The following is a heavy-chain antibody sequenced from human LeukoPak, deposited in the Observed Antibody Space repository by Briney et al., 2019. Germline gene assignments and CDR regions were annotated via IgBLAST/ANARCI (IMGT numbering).Heavy chain of an antibody. D-gene: IGHD6-19*01. V-gene: IGHV3-53*01. Sequence: GGSLRLSCAASGFTFSSYGMHWVRQAPGKGLEWVSLIYSGGKTYYADSVKGRFTISRDNSMNTLFLQMNSLRAEDTAVYYCAGATSGWSGVFDYWGQGTLVTVSS. CDR2: IYSGGKT. CDR3: AGATSGWSGVFDY. J-gene: IGHJ4*02. CDR1: GFTFSSYG.